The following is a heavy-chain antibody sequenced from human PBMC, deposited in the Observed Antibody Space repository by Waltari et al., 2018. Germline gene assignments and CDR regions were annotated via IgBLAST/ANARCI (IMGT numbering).Heavy chain of an antibody. Sequence: QVQVVASGGGVVQPGRSLRLSCAASGFRFRNYALHSVRQAPGKGLEWVAIIWFDGSNKYYADPVKGRFTISRDNSKDTLYLQMNNLRVEDTAVYYCARAGPITSQYYFYMDIWGRGTTVTVSS. D-gene: IGHD1-20*01. V-gene: IGHV3-33*01. CDR2: IWFDGSNK. J-gene: IGHJ6*03. CDR1: GFRFRNYA. CDR3: ARAGPITSQYYFYMDI.